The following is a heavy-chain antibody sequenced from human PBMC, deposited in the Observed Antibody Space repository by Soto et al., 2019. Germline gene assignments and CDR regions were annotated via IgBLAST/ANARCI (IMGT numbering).Heavy chain of an antibody. D-gene: IGHD6-19*01. CDR3: ARQWKLQRFFDQ. V-gene: IGHV3-48*03. CDR2: ISSSGNTI. J-gene: IGHJ4*02. Sequence: EVQLVESGGGLVQHRGSLRLSCAASGFTFSSYEMNWVRQAPGKGLEWISYISSSGNTIYYTDSVKGRFTISRDNAKNSLFLQMNSLRAEDTAVYYCARQWKLQRFFDQWGQGTLVTVSS. CDR1: GFTFSSYE.